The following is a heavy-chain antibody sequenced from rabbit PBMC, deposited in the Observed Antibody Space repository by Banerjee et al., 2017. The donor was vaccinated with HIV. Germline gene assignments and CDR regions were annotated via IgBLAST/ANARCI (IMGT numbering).Heavy chain of an antibody. CDR2: IYTGDGST. CDR3: ARGTYGYAAYAPNL. V-gene: IGHV1S47*01. CDR1: GFSFSSYW. Sequence: QEQLVESGGGLVQPEGSLTLTCTASGFSFSSYWMCWVRQAPGKGLEWIGCIYTGDGSTYYASWVNGRFTLSRENNQNTVSLQMTSLTAADTATYFCARGTYGYAAYAPNLWGQGTLVTVS. D-gene: IGHD6-1*01. J-gene: IGHJ4*01.